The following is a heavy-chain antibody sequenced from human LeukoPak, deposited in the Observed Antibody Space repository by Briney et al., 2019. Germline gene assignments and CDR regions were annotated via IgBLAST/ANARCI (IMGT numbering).Heavy chain of an antibody. D-gene: IGHD2-2*01. CDR2: ISAYNGNT. V-gene: IGHV1-18*01. J-gene: IGHJ6*02. Sequence: ASVNVSCTASGYTFTSYGISWVRQAPGQGLEWMGWISAYNGNTNYAQKLQGRVTMTTDTSTSTAYMELRSLRSDDTAVYYCARVYCSSTSCQYYYYYGMDVWGQGTTVTVSS. CDR1: GYTFTSYG. CDR3: ARVYCSSTSCQYYYYYGMDV.